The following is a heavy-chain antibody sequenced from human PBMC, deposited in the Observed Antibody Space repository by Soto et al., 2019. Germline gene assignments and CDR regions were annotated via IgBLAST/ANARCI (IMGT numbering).Heavy chain of an antibody. CDR2: ISSSGGSP. V-gene: IGHV3-23*01. J-gene: IGHJ5*02. Sequence: GGSLRLSCAASGFTFSSYSMNWVRQAPGKGLEWVSSISSSGGSPYYADSVKGRFTISRDNSKNTLYLQMSSLRAEDTAVYYCAKGAPVAFLNWFDPWGQETLVTVSS. CDR3: AKGAPVAFLNWFDP. D-gene: IGHD2-2*01. CDR1: GFTFSSYS.